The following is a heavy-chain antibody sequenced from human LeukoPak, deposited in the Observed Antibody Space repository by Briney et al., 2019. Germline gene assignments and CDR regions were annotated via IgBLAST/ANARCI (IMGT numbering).Heavy chain of an antibody. CDR1: GYPFTDYG. CDR3: ARRFKQDVLGTTMGWFDP. V-gene: IGHV1-18*01. CDR2: ISAYNGNT. D-gene: IGHD1-26*01. Sequence: GASVKTSCKASGYPFTDYGIGWVRQAPGQGPEWMGWISAYNGNTNYAQKIQGRVTMTTDPSTSTVYMELKSLRSDDTAVYYCARRFKQDVLGTTMGWFDPWGQGTLITVSS. J-gene: IGHJ5*02.